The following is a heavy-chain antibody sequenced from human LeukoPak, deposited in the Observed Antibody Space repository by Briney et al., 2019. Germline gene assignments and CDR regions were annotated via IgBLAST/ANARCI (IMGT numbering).Heavy chain of an antibody. J-gene: IGHJ4*02. D-gene: IGHD6-13*01. CDR3: ARGVRIADY. Sequence: SETLSLTCAVYGGSFSSYYWSWIRQSPGRGLEWIGEISHSGSTYYNPSLKSRVTISEDTSKNQFSLKLSSVTAADAAVYYCARGVRIADYWGQGTLVTVSS. CDR1: GGSFSSYY. CDR2: ISHSGST. V-gene: IGHV4-34*01.